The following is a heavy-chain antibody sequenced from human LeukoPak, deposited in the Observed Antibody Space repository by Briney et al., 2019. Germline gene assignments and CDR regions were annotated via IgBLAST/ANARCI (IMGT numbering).Heavy chain of an antibody. Sequence: GGSWRLSGEAPGFTFSTYGMPWVRRAPGKGLGWVPFIRYDGSNKYYADSVKGRFTISRDNSKNTLYLQMNSLRAEDTALYYCAKDMGLWSGQRGYYFDYWGQGTLVTVSS. J-gene: IGHJ4*02. CDR3: AKDMGLWSGQRGYYFDY. D-gene: IGHD3-10*01. CDR2: IRYDGSNK. CDR1: GFTFSTYG. V-gene: IGHV3-30*02.